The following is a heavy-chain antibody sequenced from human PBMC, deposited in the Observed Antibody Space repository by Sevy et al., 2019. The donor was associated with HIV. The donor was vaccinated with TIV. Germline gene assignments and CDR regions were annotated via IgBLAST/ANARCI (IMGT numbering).Heavy chain of an antibody. CDR1: GFTFSSYW. CDR3: ASDWWGHVGARCCSYCMDV. D-gene: IGHD2-15*01. Sequence: GGSLRLSCAASGFTFSSYWMNWVRQAPGKGLELVANIKQDGSEKYYVDSVKGRFTISRDNAKNSLYLQMNSLRAEDTAEYYCASDWWGHVGARCCSYCMDVWGQGTTVTVSS. V-gene: IGHV3-7*01. CDR2: IKQDGSEK. J-gene: IGHJ6*02.